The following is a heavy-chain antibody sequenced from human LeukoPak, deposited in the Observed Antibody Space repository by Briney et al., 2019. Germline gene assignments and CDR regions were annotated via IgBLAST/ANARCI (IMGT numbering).Heavy chain of an antibody. V-gene: IGHV3-23*01. Sequence: GGSLRLSCVASGFDFSSHAMTWVRQAPGKGLEWVSSFNDTGSSTYYADSVKGRLTISRDNSKNTLYLQMNSLRAEDTAVYYCARGGWESDATMVRGVPLDPWGQGTLVTVSS. D-gene: IGHD3-10*01. J-gene: IGHJ5*02. CDR3: ARGGWESDATMVRGVPLDP. CDR2: FNDTGSST. CDR1: GFDFSSHA.